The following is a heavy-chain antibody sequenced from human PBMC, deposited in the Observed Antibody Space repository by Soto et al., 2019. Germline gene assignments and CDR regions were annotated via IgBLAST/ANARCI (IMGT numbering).Heavy chain of an antibody. Sequence: QVQLVESGGGVVQPGRSLRLSCAASGFTFSSYGMHWVRQAPGKGLEWVAVISYDGSNKYYADSVKGRFTISRDNSXXTLYLQMNSLRAEDTAVYYCAKDQPPIAAAGPIDYWGQGTLVTVSS. V-gene: IGHV3-30*18. CDR1: GFTFSSYG. CDR3: AKDQPPIAAAGPIDY. CDR2: ISYDGSNK. J-gene: IGHJ4*02. D-gene: IGHD6-13*01.